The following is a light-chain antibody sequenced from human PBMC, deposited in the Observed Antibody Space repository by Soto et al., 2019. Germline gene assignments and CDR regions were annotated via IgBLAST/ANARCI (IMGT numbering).Light chain of an antibody. J-gene: IGLJ2*01. CDR3: SSYSSSSALV. CDR1: SSDVVGYNY. CDR2: DVS. V-gene: IGLV2-14*01. Sequence: QSALTQPASVSGSPGQSITISCTGTSSDVVGYNYVSWYQQHPGKAPKLMIYDVSNRPSGVSNRFSGSKSGNTASLTISGGQEEDEADYYCSSYSSSSALVFGGGTQLTVL.